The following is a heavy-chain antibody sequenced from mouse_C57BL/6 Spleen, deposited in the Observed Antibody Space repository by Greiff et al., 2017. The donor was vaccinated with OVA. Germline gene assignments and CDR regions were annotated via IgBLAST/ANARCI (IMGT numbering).Heavy chain of an antibody. J-gene: IGHJ4*01. CDR1: GYTFTDHT. Sequence: VQLQQSDAELVKPGASVKISCKVSGYTFTDHTIHWMKQRPEQGLEWIGYIYPRDGSTKYNEKFKGKATLTADKSSSTAYMQLNSLTSEDSAVYFCARAYDYDEGYYAMDYWGQGTSVTVSS. CDR3: ARAYDYDEGYYAMDY. D-gene: IGHD2-4*01. CDR2: IYPRDGST. V-gene: IGHV1-78*01.